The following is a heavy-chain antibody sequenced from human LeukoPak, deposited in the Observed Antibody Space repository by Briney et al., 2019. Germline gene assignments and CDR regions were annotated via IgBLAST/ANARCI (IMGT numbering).Heavy chain of an antibody. D-gene: IGHD4-17*01. V-gene: IGHV1-69*13. CDR3: ARGAGERDYYYYMDV. CDR1: GGTFSSYA. J-gene: IGHJ6*03. CDR2: IIPIFGTA. Sequence: GASVKVSCKASGGTFSSYAISWVRQAPGRGLEWMGGIIPIFGTANYAQKFQGRVTITADESTSTAYMELSSLRSEDTAVYYCARGAGERDYYYYMDVWGKGTTVTVSS.